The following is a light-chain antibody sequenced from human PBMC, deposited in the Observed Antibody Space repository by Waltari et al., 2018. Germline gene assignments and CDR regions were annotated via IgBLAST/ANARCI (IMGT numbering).Light chain of an antibody. CDR2: GAS. CDR1: QSVGTN. J-gene: IGKJ2*01. CDR3: QQYNKWPPMYT. Sequence: EIVMTQSPATLSVTPGERVTLSCRASQSVGTNLAWYQQKPGQSPRLLIYGASTRAAGVPVNFSGRGSGTEFSLIIWRMQSDDLAVYYCQQYNKWPPMYTFGQGTKVEIK. V-gene: IGKV3-15*01.